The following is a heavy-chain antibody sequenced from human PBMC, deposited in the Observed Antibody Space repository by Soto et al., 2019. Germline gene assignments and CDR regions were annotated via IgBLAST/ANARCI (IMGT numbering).Heavy chain of an antibody. V-gene: IGHV4-4*02. CDR3: ARGRGRYSSGWSWFDP. D-gene: IGHD6-19*01. CDR1: GGTIGSPDW. J-gene: IGHJ5*02. CDR2: IFQSGST. Sequence: SETLSLTCGVSGGTIGSPDWWTWVRQPPGKGLEWIGEIFQSGSTNYTPSLESRVTISVDKSKNQFSLTLTSVTAADTAVYFCARGRGRYSSGWSWFDPWGQGILVTVSS.